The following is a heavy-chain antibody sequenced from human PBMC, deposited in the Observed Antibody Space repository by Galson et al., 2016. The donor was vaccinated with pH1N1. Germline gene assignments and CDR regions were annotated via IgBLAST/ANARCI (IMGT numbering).Heavy chain of an antibody. CDR1: RFSFSDYW. D-gene: IGHD6-13*01. CDR2: INQDGSQK. CDR3: ARAIGASGAF. V-gene: IGHV3-7*01. J-gene: IGHJ4*02. Sequence: LRLSCAGSRFSFSDYWMHWVRQAPGKGLEWVANINQDGSQKYYVDSVRGRFTISRDNAKNSLYMQMNSLRAEDTAVYYCARAIGASGAFWGQGTLVTVSS.